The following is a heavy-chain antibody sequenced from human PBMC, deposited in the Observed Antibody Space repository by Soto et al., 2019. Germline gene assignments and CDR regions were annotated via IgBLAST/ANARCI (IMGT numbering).Heavy chain of an antibody. CDR1: GFTFSSYG. D-gene: IGHD3-22*01. V-gene: IGHV3-30*18. CDR2: ISYDGSNK. CDR3: AKDVSYLYYYDSSDSFDY. J-gene: IGHJ4*02. Sequence: GGSLRLSCAASGFTFSSYGMHWVRQAPGKGLEWVAVISYDGSNKYYADSVKGRFTISRDNSKNTLYLQMNSLRAEDTAVYYCAKDVSYLYYYDSSDSFDYWGQGTRVTVSS.